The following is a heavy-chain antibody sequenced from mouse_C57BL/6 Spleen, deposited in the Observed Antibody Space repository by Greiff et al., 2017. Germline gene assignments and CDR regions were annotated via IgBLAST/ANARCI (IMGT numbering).Heavy chain of an antibody. Sequence: VQLQQSGPGLVQPSQSLSITCTVSGFSLTSYGVHWVRQSPGKGLEWLGVIWRGGSTDYNAAFMSRLSTTKDNSKSQVFCKMNSLQADDTAIYYCAKADYYGSSLYAMDYWGQGTSVTVSS. J-gene: IGHJ4*01. V-gene: IGHV2-5*01. CDR1: GFSLTSYG. D-gene: IGHD1-1*01. CDR3: AKADYYGSSLYAMDY. CDR2: IWRGGST.